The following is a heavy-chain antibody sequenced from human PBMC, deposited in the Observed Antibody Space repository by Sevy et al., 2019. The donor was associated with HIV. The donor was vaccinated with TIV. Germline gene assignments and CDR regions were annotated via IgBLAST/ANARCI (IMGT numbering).Heavy chain of an antibody. D-gene: IGHD2-2*01. CDR2: IKQDGSEK. Sequence: GGSLRLSCAASGFTFSSYWMSWVRQAPGKGLEWVANIKQDGSEKYYEDSVKGRFTISRDNAKNSLYLQMNSLRAEDTAVYYCARESGSYCSSTSCLGHYYYGMDVWGQGTTVTVSS. J-gene: IGHJ6*02. CDR1: GFTFSSYW. CDR3: ARESGSYCSSTSCLGHYYYGMDV. V-gene: IGHV3-7*01.